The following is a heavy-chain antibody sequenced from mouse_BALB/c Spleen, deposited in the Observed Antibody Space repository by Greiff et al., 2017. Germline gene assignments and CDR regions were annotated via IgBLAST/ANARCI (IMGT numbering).Heavy chain of an antibody. CDR3: ARDLGSSLYYFDY. V-gene: IGHV3-6*02. Sequence: EVQRVESGPGLVKPSQSLSLTCSVTGYSITSGYYWNWIRQFPGNKLEWMGYISYDGSNNYNPSLKNRISITRDTSKNQFFLKLNSVTTEDTATYYCARDLGSSLYYFDYWGQGTTLTVSS. CDR1: GYSITSGYY. D-gene: IGHD1-1*01. J-gene: IGHJ2*01. CDR2: ISYDGSN.